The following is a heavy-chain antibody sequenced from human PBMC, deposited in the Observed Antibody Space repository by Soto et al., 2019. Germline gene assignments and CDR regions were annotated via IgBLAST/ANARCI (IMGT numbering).Heavy chain of an antibody. V-gene: IGHV4-31*03. J-gene: IGHJ5*02. D-gene: IGHD2-21*01. CDR1: GDSISRGGYY. CDR3: ARDGAGAYGLGWFDP. CDR2: IYHSGST. Sequence: QVQLQESGPRLVKPSQTLSLTCTVSGDSISRGGYYWNWLRQHPRKGLEWIGYIYHSGSTIYNPSLKSRVTISVDTSKNRLSLELSNVTAADTAIYYWARDGAGAYGLGWFDPWGQGILVTVSS.